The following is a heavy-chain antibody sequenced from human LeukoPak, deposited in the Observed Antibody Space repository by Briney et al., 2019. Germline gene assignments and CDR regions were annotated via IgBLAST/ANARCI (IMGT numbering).Heavy chain of an antibody. Sequence: NPSETPPLTCTVSGGSISSYYWSWLRQPPGKGLEWIGYIYYSGSTNYNPSLKSRVTISVDTSKNQFSLKLSSVTAADTAVYYCARGIYGDYYWGQGTLVTVSS. V-gene: IGHV4-59*01. CDR1: GGSISSYY. J-gene: IGHJ4*02. CDR3: ARGIYGDYY. D-gene: IGHD4-17*01. CDR2: IYYSGST.